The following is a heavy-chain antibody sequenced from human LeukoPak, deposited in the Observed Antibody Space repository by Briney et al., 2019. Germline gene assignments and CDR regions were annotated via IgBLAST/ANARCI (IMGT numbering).Heavy chain of an antibody. CDR3: ARDHESHYGPRTDYYYMDV. CDR1: GYTFTGYY. D-gene: IGHD4-17*01. J-gene: IGHJ6*03. V-gene: IGHV1-2*02. CDR2: INPNSGGT. Sequence: ASVKVSCKASGYTFTGYYMHWVRQAPGQGLEWMGWINPNSGGTNYAQKFQGRVTMTRDTSISTAYMELSRLRSDDTAVYYCARDHESHYGPRTDYYYMDVWGKGATVTISS.